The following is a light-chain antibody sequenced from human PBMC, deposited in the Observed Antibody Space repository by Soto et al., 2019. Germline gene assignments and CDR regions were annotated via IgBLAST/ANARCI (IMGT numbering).Light chain of an antibody. Sequence: DIQMTQSPSSLSAYVGDRVTITCQASQDISNYLNRYQQKPGKAPKLLIYDASNLETGVPSRFSGSGSGTDFTFTISSLQPEDIATYYCQQYDNLPLTFGGGTKVDIK. CDR1: QDISNY. CDR2: DAS. J-gene: IGKJ4*01. CDR3: QQYDNLPLT. V-gene: IGKV1-33*01.